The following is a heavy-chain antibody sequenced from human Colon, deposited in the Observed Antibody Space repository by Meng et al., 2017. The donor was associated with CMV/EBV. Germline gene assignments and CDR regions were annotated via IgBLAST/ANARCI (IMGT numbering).Heavy chain of an antibody. CDR2: IYSGGST. V-gene: IGHV3-53*01. D-gene: IGHD3-22*01. J-gene: IGHJ3*02. Sequence: GESLKISCAASGFTFSSYWMSWVRQAPGKGLEWVSVIYSGGSTYYADSVKGRFTISRDNSKNTLYLQMNSLRAEDTAVYYCARESLDSSGTMGAFDIWGQGTMVTVSS. CDR1: GFTFSSYW. CDR3: ARESLDSSGTMGAFDI.